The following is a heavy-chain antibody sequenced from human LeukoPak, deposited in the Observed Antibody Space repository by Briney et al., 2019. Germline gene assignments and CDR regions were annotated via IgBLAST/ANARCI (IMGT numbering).Heavy chain of an antibody. D-gene: IGHD1-26*01. CDR2: IYYSGST. CDR3: ARSLRVGARGYFDY. CDR1: GGSISSYY. V-gene: IGHV4-59*01. J-gene: IGHJ4*02. Sequence: SETLSLTCTVSGGSISSYYWSWIRQPPGKGLEWIGYIYYSGSTNYNPSLKSRVTISVDASKNQFSLKLSSVTAADTAVYYCARSLRVGARGYFDYWGQGTLVTVSS.